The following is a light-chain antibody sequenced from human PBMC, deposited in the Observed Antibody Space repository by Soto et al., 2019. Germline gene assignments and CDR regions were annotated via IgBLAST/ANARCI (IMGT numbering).Light chain of an antibody. CDR1: SGSNASNY. J-gene: IGLJ2*01. CDR3: QSYDSSNHHVL. V-gene: IGLV6-57*04. Sequence: NFMLTQPHSVSESPGKTVTISCTRNSGSNASNYVQWYQQRPGSAPSTVIYEDNHRPSGVPDRFSGSIDSSSNSASLTISGLKTEEEADYYCQSYDSSNHHVLFGGGTKLTVL. CDR2: EDN.